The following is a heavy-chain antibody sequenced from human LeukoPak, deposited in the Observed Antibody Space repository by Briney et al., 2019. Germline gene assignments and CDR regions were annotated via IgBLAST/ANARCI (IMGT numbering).Heavy chain of an antibody. CDR1: GGSFSGYY. CDR2: IYYSGST. D-gene: IGHD6-13*01. J-gene: IGHJ6*03. CDR3: AGMRYSSSWYYYYYYMDV. Sequence: SETLSLTCAVYGGSFSGYYWSWIRQPPGKGLEWIGYIYYSGSTNYNPSLKSRVTISVDTSKNQFSLRLSSVTAADTAVYYCAGMRYSSSWYYYYYYMDVWGKGTTVTISS. V-gene: IGHV4-59*01.